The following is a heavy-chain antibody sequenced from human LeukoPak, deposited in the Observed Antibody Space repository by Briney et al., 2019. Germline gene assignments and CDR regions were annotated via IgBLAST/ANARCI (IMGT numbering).Heavy chain of an antibody. CDR1: GGSFSGYY. D-gene: IGHD3-10*01. Sequence: SETLSLTCAVYGGSFSGYYWSWIRQPPGKGLEWIGYIYYSGSTNYNPSLKSRVTISVDTSKNQFSLKLSSVTAADTAVYYCARAEMVRGVTYYYYMDVWGKGTTVTVSS. J-gene: IGHJ6*03. CDR3: ARAEMVRGVTYYYYMDV. V-gene: IGHV4-59*01. CDR2: IYYSGST.